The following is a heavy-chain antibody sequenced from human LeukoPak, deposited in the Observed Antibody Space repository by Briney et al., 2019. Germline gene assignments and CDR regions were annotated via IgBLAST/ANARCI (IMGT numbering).Heavy chain of an antibody. CDR1: GFTVSSNY. CDR2: IYSGGTT. V-gene: IGHV3-66*01. Sequence: GGSLTLSCAASGFTVSSNYISWVRQAPGKGLEWVSVIYSGGTTYYADSVKGRFTISRDNSKTTMHLQMNSMRAEDTAVYYCARDQYSYAHAAHWGQGTLVSVSS. J-gene: IGHJ4*02. D-gene: IGHD5-18*01. CDR3: ARDQYSYAHAAH.